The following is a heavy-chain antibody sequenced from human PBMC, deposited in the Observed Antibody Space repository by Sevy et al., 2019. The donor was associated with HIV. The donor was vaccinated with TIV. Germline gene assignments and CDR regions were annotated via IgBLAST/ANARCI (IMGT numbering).Heavy chain of an antibody. CDR3: ARGGSTKPHDY. CDR1: GFTFSKYS. CDR2: LSFGCGEI. V-gene: IGHV3-23*01. D-gene: IGHD1-26*01. J-gene: IGHJ4*02. Sequence: GGSLRLSCAASGFTFSKYSMSWVRQPPGKGLEWVSTLSFGCGEINYADSVKGRFTISRDNSKSSVYLQMNNLRPEDTAVYYCARGGSTKPHDYWGQGTLVTVSS.